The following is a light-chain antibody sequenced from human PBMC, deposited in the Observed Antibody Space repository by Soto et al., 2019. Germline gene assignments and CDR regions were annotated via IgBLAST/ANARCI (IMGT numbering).Light chain of an antibody. CDR1: SSDVGAYHY. CDR3: SSYAGSNNYVA. CDR2: EVS. J-gene: IGLJ2*01. V-gene: IGLV2-8*01. Sequence: QSALTQPPSASGSPGQSVTISCTGTSSDVGAYHYVSWYQQHPGKAPKLIIYEVSKRPSGVPDRFSGSKSGNTASLSVSGLQTEDEADYYRSSYAGSNNYVAFGGGTKLTVL.